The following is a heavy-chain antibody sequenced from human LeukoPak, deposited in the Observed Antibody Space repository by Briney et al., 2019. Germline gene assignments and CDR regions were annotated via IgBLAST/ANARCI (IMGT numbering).Heavy chain of an antibody. J-gene: IGHJ4*02. V-gene: IGHV3-30*18. Sequence: GGSLRLSCAASGFTFSSYGMHWVRQAPGKGLEWVAVIPYDGSNKYYADSVKGRFTISRDNSKNTLYLQMNSLRAEDTAVYYCAKDSVGATTFFNYFDYWGQGTLVTVSS. CDR2: IPYDGSNK. D-gene: IGHD1-26*01. CDR1: GFTFSSYG. CDR3: AKDSVGATTFFNYFDY.